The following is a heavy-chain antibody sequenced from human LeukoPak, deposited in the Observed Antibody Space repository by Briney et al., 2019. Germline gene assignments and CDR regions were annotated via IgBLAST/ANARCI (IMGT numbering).Heavy chain of an antibody. V-gene: IGHV1-8*01. D-gene: IGHD2-15*01. CDR2: MNPNSGNT. J-gene: IGHJ6*02. Sequence: GASVKVSCKASGYTFTSYDINWVRQATGQGLEWMGWMNPNSGNTGYAQKFQGRVTMTRNTSISTAYMELSSLRSEDTAVYYCATVPRYCSGDSCNGGYYYYGMDVWGQGTTVTVSS. CDR3: ATVPRYCSGDSCNGGYYYYGMDV. CDR1: GYTFTSYD.